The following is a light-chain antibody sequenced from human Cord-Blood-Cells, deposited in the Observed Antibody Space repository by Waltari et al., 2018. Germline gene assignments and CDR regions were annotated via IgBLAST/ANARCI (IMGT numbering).Light chain of an antibody. Sequence: QSALTQPRSVSGSPGQSVTISCTGTSSDVGGYNYVTWYQQRPGKAPKLFIYDVSKLPTGVPDRFSGSKSGNTASLTISGLQAEDEADYYCCSYAGSYTFVVFGGGTKLTVL. V-gene: IGLV2-11*01. CDR1: SSDVGGYNY. J-gene: IGLJ2*01. CDR3: CSYAGSYTFVV. CDR2: DVS.